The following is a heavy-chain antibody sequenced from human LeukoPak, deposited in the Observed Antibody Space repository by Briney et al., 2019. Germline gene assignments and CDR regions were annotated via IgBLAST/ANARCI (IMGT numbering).Heavy chain of an antibody. Sequence: GGSLRLSCAVSGFTFRTYLMHWVRQVPGEGLVWVSRINEDGSITNYADSVRGRFSIYRDSAKNTLYLQMNSLRAEDTAVYYCGRDLGGRSGYWGQGTLVTVSS. CDR2: INEDGSIT. J-gene: IGHJ4*02. V-gene: IGHV3-74*01. D-gene: IGHD1-26*01. CDR3: GRDLGGRSGY. CDR1: GFTFRTYL.